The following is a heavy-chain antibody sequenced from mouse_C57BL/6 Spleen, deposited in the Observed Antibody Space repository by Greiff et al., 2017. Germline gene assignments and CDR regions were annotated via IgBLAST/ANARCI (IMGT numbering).Heavy chain of an antibody. J-gene: IGHJ1*03. V-gene: IGHV1-22*01. Sequence: EVKLMESGPELVKPGASVKLSCKASGYTFTDYNMHWVKQSHGKSLEWIGYINPNNGGTSYNQKFKGKATLTVNKSSSTAYMELRSLTSEDSAVYYCAREEGVPWYFDVWGTGTTVTVSS. CDR3: AREEGVPWYFDV. CDR2: INPNNGGT. CDR1: GYTFTDYN.